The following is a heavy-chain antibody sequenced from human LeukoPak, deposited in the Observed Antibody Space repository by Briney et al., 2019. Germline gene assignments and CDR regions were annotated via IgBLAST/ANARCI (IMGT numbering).Heavy chain of an antibody. V-gene: IGHV4-39*01. J-gene: IGHJ4*02. CDR2: IYYSGST. CDR1: GGSISSSYY. CDR3: ARTGYSTGWDRFSFVY. Sequence: SETLSLTCTVSGGSISSSYYWGWIRQPPGKGLEWIGGIYYSGSTYYNPSLKSRVTISIDTSKNQFSLKLTSVTAAHTAVYYCARTGYSTGWDRFSFVYWGQGTLVTVSS. D-gene: IGHD6-19*01.